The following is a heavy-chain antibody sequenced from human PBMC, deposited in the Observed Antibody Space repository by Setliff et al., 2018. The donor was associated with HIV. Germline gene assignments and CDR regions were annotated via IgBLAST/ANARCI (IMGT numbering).Heavy chain of an antibody. CDR2: IHYSGST. V-gene: IGHV4-39*07. J-gene: IGHJ4*02. CDR1: GGFIKNSNYY. CDR3: ARDQPQDYDSLAGYYTGRYFDY. Sequence: SETLSLTCTVYGGFIKNSNYYWGWIRQPPGKGLEWIGNIHYSGSTYYNPSLKSRVTISVDTSKNQFSLKLTSVTAADTAVYYCARDQPQDYDSLAGYYTGRYFDYWGRGTLVTVSS. D-gene: IGHD3-9*01.